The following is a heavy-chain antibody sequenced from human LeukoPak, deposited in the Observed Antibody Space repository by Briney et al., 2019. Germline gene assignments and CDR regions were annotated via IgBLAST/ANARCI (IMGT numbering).Heavy chain of an antibody. CDR3: ARGSIVVVPAATDFDP. D-gene: IGHD2-2*01. V-gene: IGHV3-23*01. CDR2: FSATDGSA. Sequence: GGSLRLSCAASGFTVSSYGMTWVRQAPGKGLEWVSAFSATDGSAQYAESVKGRFTISRDNSKNSLYLQMNSLRAEDTAVYYCARGSIVVVPAATDFDPWGQGTLVTVSS. J-gene: IGHJ5*02. CDR1: GFTVSSYG.